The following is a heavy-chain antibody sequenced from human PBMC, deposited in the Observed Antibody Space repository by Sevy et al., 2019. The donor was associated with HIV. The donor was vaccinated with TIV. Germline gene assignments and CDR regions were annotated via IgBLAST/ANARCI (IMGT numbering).Heavy chain of an antibody. Sequence: GGCLRLSCAASGFIFNNYDMYWIRQAPGKGLEWVATVSYDGADKDYADIVKGRFTISRDSSRSMLYLQMSSLRPEDTGVYFCAKDMVDCSGGTCYSGAVSPFESWGQGTLVTVSS. CDR3: AKDMVDCSGGTCYSGAVSPFES. CDR2: VSYDGADK. CDR1: GFIFNNYD. V-gene: IGHV3-30*18. J-gene: IGHJ4*02. D-gene: IGHD2-15*01.